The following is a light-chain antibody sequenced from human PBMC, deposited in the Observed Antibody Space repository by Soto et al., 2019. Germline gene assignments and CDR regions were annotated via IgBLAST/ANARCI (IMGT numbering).Light chain of an antibody. CDR3: LLYYGGVRV. J-gene: IGLJ2*01. CDR1: TGAVTSTFY. V-gene: IGLV7-43*01. CDR2: STS. Sequence: QAVVTQEPSLSVSPGGTVTLTCASSTGAVTSTFYPNWFQQKPGQPPRSLIYSTSNRHPWTPARFSGSLLGVRAALTLSGVQPEDEADYYCLLYYGGVRVFGGGTKVTVL.